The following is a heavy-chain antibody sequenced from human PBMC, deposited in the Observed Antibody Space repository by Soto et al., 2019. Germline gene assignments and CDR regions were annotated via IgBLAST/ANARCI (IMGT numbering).Heavy chain of an antibody. V-gene: IGHV5-10-1*01. CDR3: ARHLIAARRFIYYYYGMDV. CDR1: GYSFTSYW. J-gene: IGHJ6*02. Sequence: PGESLKISCKGSGYSFTSYWIGWVRQMPGKGLEWMGRIDPSDSYTNYSPSFQGHVTISADKSISTAYLQWSSLKASDTAMYYCARHLIAARRFIYYYYGMDVWGQGTTVTVSS. CDR2: IDPSDSYT. D-gene: IGHD6-6*01.